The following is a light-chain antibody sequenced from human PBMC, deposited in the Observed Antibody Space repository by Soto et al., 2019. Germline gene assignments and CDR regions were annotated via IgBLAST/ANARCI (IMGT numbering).Light chain of an antibody. V-gene: IGKV3-20*01. CDR1: QSIASSY. CDR2: GTS. J-gene: IGKJ3*01. CDR3: QHYGTSPST. Sequence: EIVLTQSPGTLSLSPGERATLSCRASQSIASSYLAWYQQRPGQAPRLLVSGTSSRATGIPDRFSGSGSGTDFTLTITRLEPEDSAVYYCQHYGTSPSTFGPGTKVQIK.